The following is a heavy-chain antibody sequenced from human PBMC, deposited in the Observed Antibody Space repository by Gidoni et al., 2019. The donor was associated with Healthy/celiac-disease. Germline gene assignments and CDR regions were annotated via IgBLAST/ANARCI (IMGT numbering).Heavy chain of an antibody. Sequence: QVQLQQSGPGLVKPSQTLSLTRALSGDRVSRNSAAWHWIRQSPSRGLEWRGRTYYRSKWYNDYAVSVKSRITINPDTSKNQFSLQLNSVTPEDTAVYYCAREAGSGWYRGWFDPWGQGTLVTVSS. CDR3: AREAGSGWYRGWFDP. J-gene: IGHJ5*02. CDR1: GDRVSRNSAA. CDR2: TYYRSKWYN. V-gene: IGHV6-1*01. D-gene: IGHD6-19*01.